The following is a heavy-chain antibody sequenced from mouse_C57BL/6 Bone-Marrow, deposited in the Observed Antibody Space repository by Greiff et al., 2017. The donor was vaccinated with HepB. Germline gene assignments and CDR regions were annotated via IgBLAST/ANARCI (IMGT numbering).Heavy chain of an antibody. CDR2: IYPGDGDT. D-gene: IGHD2-1*01. J-gene: IGHJ2*01. CDR3: ARKDYGNFFDY. Sequence: QVQLQQSGAELVKPGASVKISCKASGYAFSSYWMNWVKQRPGKGLEWIGQIYPGDGDTNYNGKVKGKATLTADKSSSTAYMQLSSLTSEDSAVYFCARKDYGNFFDYWGQGTTLTVSS. CDR1: GYAFSSYW. V-gene: IGHV1-80*01.